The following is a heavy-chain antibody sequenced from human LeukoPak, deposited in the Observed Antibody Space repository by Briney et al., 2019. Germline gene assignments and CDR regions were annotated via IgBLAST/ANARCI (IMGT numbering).Heavy chain of an antibody. Sequence: GGSLRLSCAASGFSFSSYAMSWVRQAPGKGLEWVSATSGSGDRTYYADSVKGRFTISRDNSKNTLYLQMNSLRAEDTAVYYCAKALGYSSGWYSYLDVWGQGTTVTVSS. V-gene: IGHV3-23*01. D-gene: IGHD6-19*01. CDR3: AKALGYSSGWYSYLDV. CDR1: GFSFSSYA. J-gene: IGHJ6*02. CDR2: TSGSGDRT.